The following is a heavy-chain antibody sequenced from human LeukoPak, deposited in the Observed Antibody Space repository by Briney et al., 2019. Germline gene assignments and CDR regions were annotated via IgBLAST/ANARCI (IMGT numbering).Heavy chain of an antibody. D-gene: IGHD6-13*01. J-gene: IGHJ4*02. CDR2: ISGSGDRT. V-gene: IGHV3-23*01. CDR3: AKGGPYSSSWGGKFDH. Sequence: GGSLRLSCAASGFTFSSYAMNWVRQAPGKGLEWVSSISGSGDRTYYADSVNGRFTISRDNSKNTLYLQMNSLRAEDTAIYYCAKGGPYSSSWGGKFDHWGREPWSPSPQ. CDR1: GFTFSSYA.